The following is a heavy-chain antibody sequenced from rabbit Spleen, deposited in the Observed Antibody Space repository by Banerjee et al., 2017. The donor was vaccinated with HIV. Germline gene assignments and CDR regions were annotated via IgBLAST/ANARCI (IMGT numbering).Heavy chain of an antibody. CDR3: ARNFDL. V-gene: IGHV1S40*01. CDR2: IYAGSSGAT. J-gene: IGHJ4*01. CDR1: GFSFSSNYY. Sequence: QSLEESGGDVVKPGASLTLTCTASGFSFSSNYYMCWVHQAPGKGLEWIACIYAGSSGATYYASWAKGRFTISKTSSTTVTLQMTSLTAADTATYFCARNFDLWGPGTLVTVS.